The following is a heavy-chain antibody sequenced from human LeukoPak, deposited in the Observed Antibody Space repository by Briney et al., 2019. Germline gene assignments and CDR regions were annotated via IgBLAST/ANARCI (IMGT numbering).Heavy chain of an antibody. Sequence: KPSETLSLTCAVYGGSFSGYYWSWIRQPPGKGLDWIGEINHSGSTNYNPSLKSRITISVDTSKNQFSLKLSSVTAADTAVYYCARGGGDRGYYFDYWGQGTLVTVSS. CDR1: GGSFSGYY. J-gene: IGHJ4*02. V-gene: IGHV4-34*01. D-gene: IGHD2-21*02. CDR2: INHSGST. CDR3: ARGGGDRGYYFDY.